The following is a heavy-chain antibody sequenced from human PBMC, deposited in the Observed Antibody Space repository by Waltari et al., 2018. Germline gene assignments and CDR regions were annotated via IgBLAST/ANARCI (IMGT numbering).Heavy chain of an antibody. J-gene: IGHJ1*01. D-gene: IGHD3-10*01. CDR1: GGPFSTSA. V-gene: IGHV1-69*01. Sequence: QVQVVQSRAEVKRPGSSVKVSCKASGGPFSTSAVSWVRQAPGHGLEWMGGITPVFNTPTYARNLQDRVSITADDSTETVYMELRSLTSDDTALYYCARAITGKEYFPFWGQGTLVVVSS. CDR2: ITPVFNTP. CDR3: ARAITGKEYFPF.